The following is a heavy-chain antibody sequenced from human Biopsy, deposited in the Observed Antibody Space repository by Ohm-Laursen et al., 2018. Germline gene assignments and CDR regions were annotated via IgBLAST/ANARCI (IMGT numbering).Heavy chain of an antibody. CDR1: GDTLSRSA. V-gene: IGHV1-69*04. CDR2: IIPIVGIT. D-gene: IGHD3-10*01. CDR3: ARGGSGSGYYGMDV. J-gene: IGHJ6*02. Sequence: SVKVSCKVSGDTLSRSAFFWVRQAPGQGLVYLGRIIPIVGITNHAQTFQGRITLTADKSTFMVYMELSRLRSDDTAIYYCARGGSGSGYYGMDVWSQGATVSVSS.